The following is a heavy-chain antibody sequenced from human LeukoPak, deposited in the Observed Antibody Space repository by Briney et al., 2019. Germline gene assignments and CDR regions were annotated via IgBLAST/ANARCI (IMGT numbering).Heavy chain of an antibody. Sequence: PSETLSLTGTVYGGSISSSSYYWGWIRQPPGKGLEWIGHIYYSESTHYNPSLKSRVTIAADTSKNQFSLKLSSVTAADTAVYYCARHVPTHYDILTGSQGGWFDPWGQGTLVTVAS. D-gene: IGHD3-9*01. CDR2: IYYSEST. CDR3: ARHVPTHYDILTGSQGGWFDP. CDR1: GGSISSSSYY. V-gene: IGHV4-39*01. J-gene: IGHJ5*02.